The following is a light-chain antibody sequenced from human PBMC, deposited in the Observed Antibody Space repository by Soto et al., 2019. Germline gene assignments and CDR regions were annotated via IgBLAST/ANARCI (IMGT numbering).Light chain of an antibody. CDR2: GAS. CDR3: QHYGSSPGYT. V-gene: IGKV3-20*01. J-gene: IGKJ2*01. CDR1: QSVSSSY. Sequence: EIVLTQSPGTLSLSPGERATLSCRASQSVSSSYLAWYQQKPGQAPRLLIYGASNRATGIPDRFSDSGSGTDFTLTISRLEPEDFAVYYCQHYGSSPGYTFGQGTKLEIK.